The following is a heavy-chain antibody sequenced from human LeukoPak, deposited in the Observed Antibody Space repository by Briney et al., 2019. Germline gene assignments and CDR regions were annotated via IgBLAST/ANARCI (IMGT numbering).Heavy chain of an antibody. Sequence: GRSLRLSCAASGFTFSNYGMHWVRQAPGKGLDWVALISFDGSDKYYADSVKGRFTISRDNSKNTLYLQMNSLRAGDTAVYYCAKSRYYDILTGAPGYYGMDVWGQGTPVTVSS. CDR3: AKSRYYDILTGAPGYYGMDV. CDR2: ISFDGSDK. CDR1: GFTFSNYG. D-gene: IGHD3-9*01. V-gene: IGHV3-30*18. J-gene: IGHJ6*02.